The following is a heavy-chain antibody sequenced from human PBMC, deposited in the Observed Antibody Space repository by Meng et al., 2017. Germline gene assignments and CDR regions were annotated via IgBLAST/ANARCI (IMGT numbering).Heavy chain of an antibody. V-gene: IGHV4-61*01. CDR1: GGSVSSGSYY. J-gene: IGHJ4*02. CDR2: IYYSGST. D-gene: IGHD3-10*01. CDR3: ARSMVRGVIIYTRTYYFDY. Sequence: QVPRQESGPGLVRPSETLSLTCTVSGGSVSSGSYYWSWIRQPPGKGLEWIGYIYYSGSTNYNPSLKSRVTISVDTSKNQFSLKLSSVTAADTAVYYCARSMVRGVIIYTRTYYFDYWGQGTLVTVSS.